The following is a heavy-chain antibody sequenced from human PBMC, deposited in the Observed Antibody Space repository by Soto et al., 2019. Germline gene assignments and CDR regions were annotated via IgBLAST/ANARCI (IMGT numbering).Heavy chain of an antibody. Sequence: EVQLVESGGDVVRPGGSLRLSCAASGFTFDDYGMSWVRQAPGKGLEWVAGINWNGGSTGYADSVKGRFTISRDNAKNSLYMQMTSLTAEDTALYYCARLYSSGWYGRGRYWGQGTLVTVSS. CDR3: ARLYSSGWYGRGRY. D-gene: IGHD6-19*01. CDR1: GFTFDDYG. V-gene: IGHV3-20*04. J-gene: IGHJ4*02. CDR2: INWNGGST.